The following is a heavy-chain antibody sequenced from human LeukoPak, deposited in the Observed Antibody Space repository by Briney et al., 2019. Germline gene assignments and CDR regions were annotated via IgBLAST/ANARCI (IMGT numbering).Heavy chain of an antibody. J-gene: IGHJ4*02. V-gene: IGHV1-24*01. D-gene: IGHD3-22*01. Sequence: ASVKVSCKASGYTFTGYYMHWVRQAPGQGLEWMGGFDPEDGETIYAQKFQGRVTMTEDTSTDTAYMELSSLRSEDTAVYYCASPRYYDSSGLDYWGQGTLVTVSS. CDR1: GYTFTGYY. CDR3: ASPRYYDSSGLDY. CDR2: FDPEDGET.